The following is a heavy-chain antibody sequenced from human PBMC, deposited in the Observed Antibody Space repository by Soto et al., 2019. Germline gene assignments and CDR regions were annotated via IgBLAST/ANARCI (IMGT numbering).Heavy chain of an antibody. Sequence: PGASVKVSCKASGGTFSSYAISWVRQAPGQGLEWMGGIIPIFGTANYAQKFQGRVTITADKSTSTAYMELSSLRSEDTAVYYCASCYGYCSSTSCYGCVDYYYGMDVWGQGTTVTVSS. D-gene: IGHD2-2*03. CDR3: ASCYGYCSSTSCYGCVDYYYGMDV. CDR1: GGTFSSYA. J-gene: IGHJ6*02. CDR2: IIPIFGTA. V-gene: IGHV1-69*06.